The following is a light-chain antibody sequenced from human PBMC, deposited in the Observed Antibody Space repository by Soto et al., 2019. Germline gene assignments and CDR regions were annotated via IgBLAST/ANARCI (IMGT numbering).Light chain of an antibody. J-gene: IGKJ1*01. CDR1: QSIGDW. Sequence: DIQRTQSPSTLSASVGDRVTITCRASQSIGDWLAWFQQKPGKAPKLLIYKASNLESGVPSTFSGSASGTEFTLTISSLQPDDFATYYCQQYYDYSWTFGQGTKVEIK. V-gene: IGKV1-5*03. CDR3: QQYYDYSWT. CDR2: KAS.